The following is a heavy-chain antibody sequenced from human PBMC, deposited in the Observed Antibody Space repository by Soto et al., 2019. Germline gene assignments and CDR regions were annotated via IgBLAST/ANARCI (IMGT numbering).Heavy chain of an antibody. D-gene: IGHD6-13*01. V-gene: IGHV1-69*13. CDR2: IIPIFGTA. J-gene: IGHJ5*02. CDR1: GGTFSSYA. CDR3: ARTNGYSSSYTFDP. Sequence: ASVKVSCKASGGTFSSYAISWVRQSPGQGLEWMGGIIPIFGTANYAQKFQGRVTITADESTSTAYMELSSLRSEDTAVYYCARTNGYSSSYTFDPWGQGTLVTVSS.